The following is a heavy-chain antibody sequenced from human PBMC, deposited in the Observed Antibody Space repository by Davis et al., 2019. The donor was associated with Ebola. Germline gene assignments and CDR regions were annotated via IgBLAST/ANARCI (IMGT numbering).Heavy chain of an antibody. V-gene: IGHV3-49*04. CDR3: ARESGGGIDY. CDR1: GFNSGEYA. Sequence: GGSLRLSCTASGFNSGEYALTWVRQTPRKGLELVGFIRNKAYGGTTEYAASVKGRFTISRDDSGNIAYLQMNSLKIEDTAVYYCARESGGGIDYWGQGTLVTVSS. D-gene: IGHD1-26*01. J-gene: IGHJ4*02. CDR2: IRNKAYGGTT.